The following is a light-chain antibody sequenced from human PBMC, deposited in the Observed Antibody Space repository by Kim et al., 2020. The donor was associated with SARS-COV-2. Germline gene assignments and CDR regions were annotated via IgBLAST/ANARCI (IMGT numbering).Light chain of an antibody. CDR2: DTH. Sequence: GGTVTLTCGSSAGAVTSDQWPYCFQQKPGQAPRTLIYDTHRKHSWTPARFSGSLLGDKAALTLSGAQPEDEADYYCFLFYTGGVRVFGGGTQLTVL. CDR1: AGAVTSDQW. J-gene: IGLJ3*02. CDR3: FLFYTGGVRV. V-gene: IGLV7-46*01.